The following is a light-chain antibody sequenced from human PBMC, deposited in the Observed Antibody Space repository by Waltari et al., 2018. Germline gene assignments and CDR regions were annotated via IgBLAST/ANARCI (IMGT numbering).Light chain of an antibody. CDR1: QSISSY. CDR3: QQSYSTPTT. CDR2: AAS. J-gene: IGKJ1*01. Sequence: DIQMTQSPSSLSASVGDRVTITCRASQSISSYLNWYQQKPGKAPKLRIYAASSLQSGVPSRFSGSGSWTDFTLTISSLQPEDFATYYCQQSYSTPTTFGQGTKVEIK. V-gene: IGKV1-39*01.